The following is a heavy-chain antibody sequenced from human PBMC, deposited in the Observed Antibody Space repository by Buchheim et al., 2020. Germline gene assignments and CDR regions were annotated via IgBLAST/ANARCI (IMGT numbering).Heavy chain of an antibody. D-gene: IGHD3-10*01. CDR2: IKSKTDGGTT. CDR1: GFTFSNAW. Sequence: EVQLVESGGGLVKPGGSLRLSCAASGFTFSNAWMSWVRQAPGKGLEWAGRIKSKTDGGTTDYAAPVKGRFTIPRDDSKNTLYLQMNSLKAEDTAVYYCTTVNGFGEFPPDYWGQGTL. CDR3: TTVNGFGEFPPDY. J-gene: IGHJ4*02. V-gene: IGHV3-15*01.